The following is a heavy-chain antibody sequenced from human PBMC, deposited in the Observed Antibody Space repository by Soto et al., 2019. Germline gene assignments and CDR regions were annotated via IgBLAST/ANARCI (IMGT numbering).Heavy chain of an antibody. CDR3: ARGMTPPGAPAWYYFDS. J-gene: IGHJ4*02. D-gene: IGHD2-8*02. CDR1: GASIAGSSY. V-gene: IGHV4-4*07. Sequence: SETLSLTCSVSGASIAGSSYWSWIQQPAGKGLEWIGRFSLSGTTNYSPSLRSRVTMSADVSKNQFSLRLTSVTAADTALYYCARGMTPPGAPAWYYFDSWGQGTLVTVSS. CDR2: FSLSGTT.